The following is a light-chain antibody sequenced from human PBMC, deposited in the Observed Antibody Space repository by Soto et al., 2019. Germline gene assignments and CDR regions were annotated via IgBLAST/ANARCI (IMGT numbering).Light chain of an antibody. J-gene: IGKJ1*01. Sequence: EIVLPPSPGTMSLAPLERDQLYFRSSQSVSNNYLAWYQQKPGQAPRLLIYGASNRATGIPDRFSGSGSGTDFTLTISRLEPEDFGVYYCQKYDRSPWTFGTGTKGDIK. CDR3: QKYDRSPWT. V-gene: IGKV3-20*01. CDR2: GAS. CDR1: QSVSNNY.